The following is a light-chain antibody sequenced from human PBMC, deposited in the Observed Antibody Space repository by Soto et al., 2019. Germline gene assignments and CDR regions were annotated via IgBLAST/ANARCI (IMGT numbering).Light chain of an antibody. CDR2: GAS. CDR1: QSVSSS. J-gene: IGKJ1*01. V-gene: IGKV3-15*01. Sequence: IVMTQYQATLSVSPGERATLSYRASQSVSSSLAWYQQKPGQAPRLLIYGASTRATGIPARFSGSGSGTEFTLTISSLQSEDFAVYYCQQYNNWPPRTFGQGTKADI. CDR3: QQYNNWPPRT.